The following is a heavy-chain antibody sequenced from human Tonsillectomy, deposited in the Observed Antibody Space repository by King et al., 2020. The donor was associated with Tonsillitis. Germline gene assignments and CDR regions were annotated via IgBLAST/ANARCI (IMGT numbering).Heavy chain of an antibody. Sequence: VQLVESGAEVKKPGASVKVSCKASGYTFTNYGISWVRQAPGQGLEWMGWISASNGNTNYAQKLQGRITMTTDTSTSTAYIELRSLRSDDTAVYYCARDTGSYGLYYWGQGTLVTVSS. V-gene: IGHV1-18*01. CDR1: GYTFTNYG. J-gene: IGHJ4*02. CDR3: ARDTGSYGLYY. D-gene: IGHD5-18*01. CDR2: ISASNGNT.